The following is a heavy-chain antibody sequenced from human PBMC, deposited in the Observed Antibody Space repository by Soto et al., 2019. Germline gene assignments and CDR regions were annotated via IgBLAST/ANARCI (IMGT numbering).Heavy chain of an antibody. V-gene: IGHV4-59*01. CDR1: CGFISSYY. Sequence: QVQLQESGPGLVKPSETLSLTCTVSCGFISSYYWSWIRQPPGKGLEWIGYIYYSGSTNYNPSLKRRVTISVDTSKNQFPLKLSSVTAANTAVYYCARGRGDTAMAWYYWGQGTLVTVSS. D-gene: IGHD5-18*01. CDR3: ARGRGDTAMAWYY. CDR2: IYYSGST. J-gene: IGHJ4*02.